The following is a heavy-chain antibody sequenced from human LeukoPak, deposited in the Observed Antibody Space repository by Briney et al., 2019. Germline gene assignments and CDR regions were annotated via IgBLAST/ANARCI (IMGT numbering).Heavy chain of an antibody. CDR3: AKNRYYYYYMDV. Sequence: ASVKVSCKASGYTFTSYDINWVRQATGQGLEWMGWMNPNSGNTGYAQKFQGRVTMTRNTSISTAYMELSSLRSEDTAVYYCAKNRYYYYYMDVWGKGTTVTISS. J-gene: IGHJ6*03. CDR2: MNPNSGNT. D-gene: IGHD1-14*01. CDR1: GYTFTSYD. V-gene: IGHV1-8*01.